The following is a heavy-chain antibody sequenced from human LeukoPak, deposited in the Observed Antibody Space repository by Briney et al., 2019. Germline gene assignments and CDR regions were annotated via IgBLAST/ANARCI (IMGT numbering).Heavy chain of an antibody. CDR2: IYSGGST. Sequence: GGSLRLSCAASGFTVSSNYMSWVRQAPGKGLEWVSVIYSGGSTYCADSVKGRFTISRDNSKNTLYLQMNSLRAEDTAVYYCARTQYGDYVDYWGQGTLVTVSS. CDR1: GFTVSSNY. D-gene: IGHD4-17*01. J-gene: IGHJ4*02. V-gene: IGHV3-66*01. CDR3: ARTQYGDYVDY.